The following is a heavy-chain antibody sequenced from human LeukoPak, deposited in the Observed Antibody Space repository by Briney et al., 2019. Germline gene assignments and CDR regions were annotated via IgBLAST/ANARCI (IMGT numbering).Heavy chain of an antibody. Sequence: SETLSLTCTVSSGSISTSNYYWGWVRQPPGKALEWIGNIFYSGSTYYSPSLKSRVTISVDTSKNQFSLKLSSVTAADTAVYYCASRLKNKHYYGSGSYYTKTNGVSKWGYDYWGQGTLVTVSS. CDR2: IFYSGST. V-gene: IGHV4-39*07. J-gene: IGHJ4*02. CDR3: ASRLKNKHYYGSGSYYTKTNGVSKWGYDY. D-gene: IGHD3-10*01. CDR1: SGSISTSNYY.